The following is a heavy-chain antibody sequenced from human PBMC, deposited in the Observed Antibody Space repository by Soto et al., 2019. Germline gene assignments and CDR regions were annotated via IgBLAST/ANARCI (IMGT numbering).Heavy chain of an antibody. V-gene: IGHV3-53*01. CDR3: VRPRPSGENYGMDV. CDR1: GLTVSHNY. CDR2: LYTEGTT. Sequence: SLRLSCVASGLTVSHNYMAWVRQAPEMGLEWVSILYTEGTTYYADSVKGRFTISRDSSKNTLFLQMDSLRAEDTAVYYCVRPRPSGENYGMDVWGQGTTVTVSS. J-gene: IGHJ6*02. D-gene: IGHD3-16*01.